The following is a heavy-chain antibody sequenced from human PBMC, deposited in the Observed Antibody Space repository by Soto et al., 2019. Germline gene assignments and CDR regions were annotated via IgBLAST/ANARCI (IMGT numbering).Heavy chain of an antibody. CDR2: INLDGSEK. D-gene: IGHD5-18*01. V-gene: IGHV3-7*05. CDR3: ARDGSTSWYSYDYHGMDV. Sequence: EVQLVESGGGLVQPGGSLRLSCAASGFTFRTYWLSWVRQVPGKGLEWVANINLDGSEKNYVDSVKGRFTISRDNAKNSLYLQMSSLRADNTALYSCARDGSTSWYSYDYHGMDVWGQGTRVTVSS. CDR1: GFTFRTYW. J-gene: IGHJ6*01.